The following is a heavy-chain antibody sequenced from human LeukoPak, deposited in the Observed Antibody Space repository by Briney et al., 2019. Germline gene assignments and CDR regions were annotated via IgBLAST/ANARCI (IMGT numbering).Heavy chain of an antibody. Sequence: GGSLRLSCAASGFTFSSYEMNWVRQAPGKGVEWLSYISNSGTTIYYADSVKGRFTISRDNAKNSLFLQMNSLRAEDTAFYYCARDAHSANDYWGQGTLVTVSS. V-gene: IGHV3-48*03. CDR1: GFTFSSYE. CDR2: ISNSGTTI. D-gene: IGHD1-26*01. CDR3: ARDAHSANDY. J-gene: IGHJ4*02.